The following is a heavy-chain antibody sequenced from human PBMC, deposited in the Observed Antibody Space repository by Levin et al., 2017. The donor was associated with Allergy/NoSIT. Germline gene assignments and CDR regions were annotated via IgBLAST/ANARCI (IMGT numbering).Heavy chain of an antibody. J-gene: IGHJ4*02. CDR3: ASSYYGDSKKNFDY. V-gene: IGHV1-69*01. Sequence: PGESLKISCKASGGTFSSYAISWVRQAPGQGLEWMGGIIPIFGTANYAQKFQGRVTITADESTSTAYMELSSLRSEDTAVYYCASSYYGDSKKNFDYWGQGTLVTVSS. CDR1: GGTFSSYA. D-gene: IGHD4-17*01. CDR2: IIPIFGTA.